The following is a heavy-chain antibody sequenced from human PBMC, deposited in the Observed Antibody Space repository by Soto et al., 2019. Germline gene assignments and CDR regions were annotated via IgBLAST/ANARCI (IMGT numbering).Heavy chain of an antibody. J-gene: IGHJ6*02. V-gene: IGHV4-31*03. D-gene: IGHD4-17*01. CDR3: ARDSMTTVTTGIYYYYGMDV. CDR2: IYYSGST. CDR1: GGSISSGGYY. Sequence: SETLSLTCTVSGGSISSGGYYWSWIRQHPGKGLEWIGYIYYSGSTYYNPSLKSRVTISVDTSKNQFSLKLSSVTAADTAVYYCARDSMTTVTTGIYYYYGMDVWGQGTTVTVSS.